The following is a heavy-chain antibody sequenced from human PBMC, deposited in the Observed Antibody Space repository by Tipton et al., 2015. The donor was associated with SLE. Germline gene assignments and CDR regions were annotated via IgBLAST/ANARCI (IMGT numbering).Heavy chain of an antibody. Sequence: LRLSCAVYGGSFSGYYWGWIRQPPGKGLEWIGEINHSGSTNYNPFLKSRVTISIDTSKNQFSLKLSSVTAADTAVYYCARVYWGGYDAFDIWGQGTMVTVSS. J-gene: IGHJ3*02. CDR1: GGSFSGYY. V-gene: IGHV4-34*01. CDR2: INHSGST. CDR3: ARVYWGGYDAFDI. D-gene: IGHD7-27*01.